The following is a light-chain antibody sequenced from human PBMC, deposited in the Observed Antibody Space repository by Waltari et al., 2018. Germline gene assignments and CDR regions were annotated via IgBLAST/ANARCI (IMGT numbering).Light chain of an antibody. CDR2: DNN. J-gene: IGLJ3*02. Sequence: QSVLTQPPSVSAAPGQGVTVSCSGGSSNIGNNDVSWYQQFPGTAPKLLITDNNKRPFGIPDRCSGSKSGTSAPLGITGVQTEDEAYYYCATWDSRLSVVVFGGGTKVTVL. CDR3: ATWDSRLSVVV. CDR1: SSNIGNND. V-gene: IGLV1-51*01.